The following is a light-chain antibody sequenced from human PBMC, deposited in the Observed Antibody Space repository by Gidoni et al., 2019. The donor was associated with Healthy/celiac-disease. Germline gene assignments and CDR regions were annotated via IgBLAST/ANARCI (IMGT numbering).Light chain of an antibody. V-gene: IGLV2-23*02. CDR2: EVS. J-gene: IGLJ2*01. Sequence: QSSLTQPASVSGSPGQSIPISCTGTSSDVGSYNLVSWYQQHPGKAPKLMIYEVSKRPSGVSNRFSGSKAGNTASLTISGLQAEDEADYYCCSYAGSSNFRVVFGGGTKLTVL. CDR3: CSYAGSSNFRVV. CDR1: SSDVGSYNL.